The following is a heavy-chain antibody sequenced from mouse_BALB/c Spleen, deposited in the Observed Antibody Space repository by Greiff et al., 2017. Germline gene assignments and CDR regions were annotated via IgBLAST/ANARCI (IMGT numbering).Heavy chain of an antibody. J-gene: IGHJ1*01. CDR1: GFTFSSFG. CDR3: ARNDGIYWYFDV. D-gene: IGHD1-1*01. Sequence: EVKVEESGGGLVQPGGSRKLSCAASGFTFSSFGMHWVRQAPEKGLEWVAYISSGSSTIYYADTVKGRFTISRDNPKNTLFLQMTSLRSEDTAMYYCARNDGIYWYFDVWGAGTTVTVSS. V-gene: IGHV5-17*02. CDR2: ISSGSSTI.